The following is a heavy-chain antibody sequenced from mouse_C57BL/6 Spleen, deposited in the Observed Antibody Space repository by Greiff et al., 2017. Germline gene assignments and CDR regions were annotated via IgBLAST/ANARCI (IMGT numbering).Heavy chain of an antibody. CDR2: INPSNGGT. CDR1: GYTFTSYW. V-gene: IGHV1-53*01. D-gene: IGHD2-2*01. Sequence: QVQLQQPGTELVKPGASVKLSCKASGYTFTSYWLHWVKQRPGQGLEWIGNINPSNGGTNYTEKFKSKATLTVDKSSSTAYMQLSSLTSEDSAVYYCATGSTMVTTRDWFADWGQGTLVTVSA. J-gene: IGHJ3*01. CDR3: ATGSTMVTTRDWFAD.